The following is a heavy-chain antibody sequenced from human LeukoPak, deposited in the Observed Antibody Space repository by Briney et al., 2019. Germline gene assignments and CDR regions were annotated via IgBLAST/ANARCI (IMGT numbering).Heavy chain of an antibody. V-gene: IGHV3-48*03. D-gene: IGHD3-22*01. Sequence: GGSLRLSCAASGFTFSSYEMNWVRQAPGKGLEWVSYISSSGSTIYYADSVKGRFTISRDNAKNSLYLQMNSLRAEDTAVYYCARAGYYYDSSGYLLSWGQGTLVTVSS. CDR3: ARAGYYYDSSGYLLS. CDR2: ISSSGSTI. J-gene: IGHJ1*01. CDR1: GFTFSSYE.